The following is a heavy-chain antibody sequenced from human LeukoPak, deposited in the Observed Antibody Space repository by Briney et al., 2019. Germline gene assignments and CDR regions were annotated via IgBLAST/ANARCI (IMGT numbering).Heavy chain of an antibody. J-gene: IGHJ5*02. CDR1: GYTFTSYG. D-gene: IGHD5-12*01. V-gene: IGHV1-18*01. CDR2: ISAYNGNT. CDR3: ARGSSDIVATMYWFDP. Sequence: ASVKVSCKASGYTFTSYGTSWVRQAPGQGLEWMGWISAYNGNTNYAQKLQGRVTMTTDTSTSTAYMELRSLRSDDTAVYYCARGSSDIVATMYWFDPWGQGTLVTVSS.